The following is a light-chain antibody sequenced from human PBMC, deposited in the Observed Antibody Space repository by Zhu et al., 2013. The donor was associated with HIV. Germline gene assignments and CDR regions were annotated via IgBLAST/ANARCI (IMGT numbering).Light chain of an antibody. Sequence: QSALTQPASVSGSPGQSITISCTGTSNDVGGYNYVSWYQQYPGKAPKLMIYDVNQRPSGVPDRFSGSKSANTASLTISGLQPEDEADYYCSSYTSTSTWVFGGGTKLTVL. V-gene: IGLV2-14*01. CDR1: SNDVGGYNY. CDR3: SSYTSTSTWV. CDR2: DVN. J-gene: IGLJ3*02.